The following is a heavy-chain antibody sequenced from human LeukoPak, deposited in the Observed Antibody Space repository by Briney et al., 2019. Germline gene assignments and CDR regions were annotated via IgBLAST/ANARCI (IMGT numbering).Heavy chain of an antibody. CDR2: ISSSSSYI. CDR3: AREGYCSGTSCYAVGAFDI. Sequence: GGSLRLSCAASGFTFSSYSMNWVRQAPGKGLEWVSSISSSSSYIYYADSVKGRFTISRDNAKNSLYLQMNSLRAEDTAVYYCAREGYCSGTSCYAVGAFDIWGQGTMVTVSS. CDR1: GFTFSSYS. J-gene: IGHJ3*02. D-gene: IGHD2-2*01. V-gene: IGHV3-21*01.